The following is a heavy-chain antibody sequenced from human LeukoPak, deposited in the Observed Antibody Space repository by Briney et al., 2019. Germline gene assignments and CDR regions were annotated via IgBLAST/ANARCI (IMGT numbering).Heavy chain of an antibody. CDR2: ISSSSSYI. Sequence: GGSLRLSCAASGFTFSSYSMNWVRQAPGKGLEWVSSISSSSSYIYYADSVKGRFTISRDNATNSLYLQMNSLRAEDTAVYYCARYCSGGSCYLANDYWGQGTLVTVSS. J-gene: IGHJ4*02. V-gene: IGHV3-21*01. D-gene: IGHD2-15*01. CDR1: GFTFSSYS. CDR3: ARYCSGGSCYLANDY.